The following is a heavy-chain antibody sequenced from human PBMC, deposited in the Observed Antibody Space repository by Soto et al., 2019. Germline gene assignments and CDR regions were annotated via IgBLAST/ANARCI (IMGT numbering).Heavy chain of an antibody. CDR1: GDSISSYY. CDR3: ARDYRDYYDSSGYSTSIKRRVAFDI. CDR2: IYYSGSS. V-gene: IGHV4-59*01. D-gene: IGHD3-22*01. J-gene: IGHJ3*02. Sequence: GPGPENTSETLSLTCTVSGDSISSYYWSWIRQPPGKGLEWIRYIYYSGSSNYNLSFKSRVTISVDTSKIQFSLKLSFVTAADTAVYYCARDYRDYYDSSGYSTSIKRRVAFDIWGQGTMVTVSS.